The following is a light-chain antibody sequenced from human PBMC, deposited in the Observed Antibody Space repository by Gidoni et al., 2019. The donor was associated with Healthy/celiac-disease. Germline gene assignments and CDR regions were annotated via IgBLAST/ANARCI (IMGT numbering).Light chain of an antibody. V-gene: IGLV2-14*01. CDR3: SSYTSSSTLV. CDR2: EVS. CDR1: SSDVGGYNY. J-gene: IGLJ3*02. Sequence: QSALPQPASLSGSLGQSITISCTGTSSDVGGYNYVSWYQQHPGKAPKLMIYEVSNRPSGVSNRFSGSKSGNTASLTISGLQAEDEADYYCSSYTSSSTLVFGGGTKLTVL.